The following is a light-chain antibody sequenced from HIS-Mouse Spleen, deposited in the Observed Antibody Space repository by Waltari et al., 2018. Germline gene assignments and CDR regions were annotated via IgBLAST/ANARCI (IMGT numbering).Light chain of an antibody. CDR2: KVS. CDR3: MQGTHWPT. CDR1: QSLVHSDGNTY. V-gene: IGKV2-30*02. Sequence: DVVMTQSPLSLPVTLGQPASISCRSSQSLVHSDGNTYLNWFQQRPGQSPRRLIYKVSNRDSGVPDRFSGSGSGTDFTLKISRVEAEDVGVYYCMQGTHWPTFGVGTKVEIK. J-gene: IGKJ4*01.